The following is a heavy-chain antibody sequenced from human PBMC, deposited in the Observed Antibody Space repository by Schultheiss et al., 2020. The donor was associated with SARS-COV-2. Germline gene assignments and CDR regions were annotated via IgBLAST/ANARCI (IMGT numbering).Heavy chain of an antibody. CDR2: IYYSGST. CDR1: GGSISSGGYY. D-gene: IGHD3-9*01. Sequence: SETLSLTCTVSGGSISSGGYYWSWIRQHPGKGLEWIGYIYYSGSTYYNPSLKSRVTISADTSDNQFSLRLTSVTAADTAVYYCAREGGDYEIIRVGDYGIDDWGEGTTVTVSS. CDR3: AREGGDYEIIRVGDYGIDD. J-gene: IGHJ6*04. V-gene: IGHV4-31*03.